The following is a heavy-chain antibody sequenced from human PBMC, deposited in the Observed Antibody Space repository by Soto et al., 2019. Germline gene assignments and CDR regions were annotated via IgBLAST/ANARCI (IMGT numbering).Heavy chain of an antibody. V-gene: IGHV4-31*03. CDR3: ARASSTRGYSYGYWFDP. J-gene: IGHJ5*02. Sequence: QVQLQESGPGLVKPSQTLSLTCTVSGGSISSGGYYWSWIRQHPGKGLEWIGYIYYSGSTYYNPSLKSGVTISVDTSKNQFSLKLSSVTAADTGVYYCARASSTRGYSYGYWFDPWGQGTLVTVSS. CDR1: GGSISSGGYY. D-gene: IGHD5-18*01. CDR2: IYYSGST.